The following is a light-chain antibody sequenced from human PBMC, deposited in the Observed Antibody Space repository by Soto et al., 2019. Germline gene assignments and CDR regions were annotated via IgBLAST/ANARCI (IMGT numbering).Light chain of an antibody. J-gene: IGLJ2*01. V-gene: IGLV2-14*01. CDR3: TSYTSSSTVV. CDR1: SSDVGGYNY. Sequence: QSALTQPASVSGSPGQSITISCTGTSSDVGGYNYVSWYQHHPGKAPKLIIYDVNYRPSGVSNRFSGSKSRNTASLTISGLQAEDEADYYCTSYTSSSTVVFGGGTNLTVL. CDR2: DVN.